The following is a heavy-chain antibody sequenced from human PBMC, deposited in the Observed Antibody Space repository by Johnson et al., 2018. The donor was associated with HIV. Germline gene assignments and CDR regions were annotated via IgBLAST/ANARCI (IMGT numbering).Heavy chain of an antibody. D-gene: IGHD1-1*01. CDR1: GFKFDDNY. V-gene: IGHV3-11*04. CDR3: ATVGRNEGRHSFDV. CDR2: ISSSGGTT. Sequence: EQLVESGGALVKPGGSLRLSCAASGFKFDDNYMAWIRQSPGKGLEWVSYISSSGGTTHNADSVKGRFAISRNNADNSLYLPMNSLRVEDTALYFCATVGRNEGRHSFDVWGLGTMVTVSS. J-gene: IGHJ3*01.